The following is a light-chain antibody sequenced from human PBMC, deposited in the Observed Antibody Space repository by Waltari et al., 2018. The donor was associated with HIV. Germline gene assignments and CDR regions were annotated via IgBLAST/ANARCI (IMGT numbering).Light chain of an antibody. J-gene: IGLJ3*02. CDR2: RNN. CDR3: SAWDNSRGAWV. V-gene: IGLV10-54*01. CDR1: SNNVGHQG. Sequence: QAGLTQPPSVSKGLRQTATLTCTGNSNNVGHQGATWLRQHQGHPPRLLSYRNNNRPSGISERFSASRSGNTASLTISGLQPEDEADYYCSAWDNSRGAWVFGGGTKLTVL.